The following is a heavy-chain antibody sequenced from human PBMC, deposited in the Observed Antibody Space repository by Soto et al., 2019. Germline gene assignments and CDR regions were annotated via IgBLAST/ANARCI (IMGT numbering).Heavy chain of an antibody. Sequence: GGSLRLSCAASGFTFSRYSMNWVRQAPGKGLEWVSYISSSSNSIYYADSVKGRFTISRDNAKNSLHLQMNSLRAEDTAVYYCAGTPTPETRYSSSWYHVFNPGDYWGQGTLVTVSS. J-gene: IGHJ4*02. V-gene: IGHV3-48*01. D-gene: IGHD6-13*01. CDR3: AGTPTPETRYSSSWYHVFNPGDY. CDR1: GFTFSRYS. CDR2: ISSSSNSI.